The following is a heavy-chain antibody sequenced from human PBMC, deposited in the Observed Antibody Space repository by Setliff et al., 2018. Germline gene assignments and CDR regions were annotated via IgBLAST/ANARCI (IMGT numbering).Heavy chain of an antibody. Sequence: VASVKVSCKVSGYTLTELSMHWVRQAPGKGLEWMGGFDPEDGETIYAQKFQGRVTMTEDTSTDTAYMELSSLRSEDTAVYYCATSVSWIQLVLYPQGHPEPFDYWGQGTLVTV. CDR1: GYTLTELS. D-gene: IGHD5-18*01. CDR3: ATSVSWIQLVLYPQGHPEPFDY. CDR2: FDPEDGET. J-gene: IGHJ4*02. V-gene: IGHV1-24*01.